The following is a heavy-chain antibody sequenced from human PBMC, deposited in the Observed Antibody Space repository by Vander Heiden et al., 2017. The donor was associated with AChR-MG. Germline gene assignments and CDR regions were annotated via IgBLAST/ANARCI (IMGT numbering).Heavy chain of an antibody. CDR2: IIPIFGTD. D-gene: IGHD6-6*01. J-gene: IGHJ3*02. CDR1: GGTFSSYA. CDR3: GRWSIAARLSAFDI. V-gene: IGHV1-69*01. Sequence: QVQLVQSGAEGKKPGSSVKVSCKASGGTFSSYAISWVRQAPGQGLEWMGGIIPIFGTDNYAHKVQGRVTITADESTSTAYMELSRMSSEDTAVYYCGRWSIAARLSAFDIWGQGTMVTVSS.